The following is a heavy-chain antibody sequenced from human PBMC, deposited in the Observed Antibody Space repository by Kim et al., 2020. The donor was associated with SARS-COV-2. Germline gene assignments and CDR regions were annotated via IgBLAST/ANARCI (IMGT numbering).Heavy chain of an antibody. CDR3: AKQMVRGLAGGMDV. CDR2: IYPDDSDT. V-gene: IGHV5-51*01. D-gene: IGHD3-10*01. CDR1: GYRFSNYL. Sequence: GESLKISCKTSGYRFSNYLIGWVRQVPGKGLEWMGIIYPDDSDTKYSPSFQGQVTISVDRSTSTAYLQWSSLKASDSAVYYCAKQMVRGLAGGMDVWGQGTTVTVSS. J-gene: IGHJ6*02.